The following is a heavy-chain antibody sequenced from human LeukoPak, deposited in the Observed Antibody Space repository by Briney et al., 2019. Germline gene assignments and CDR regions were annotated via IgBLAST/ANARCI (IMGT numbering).Heavy chain of an antibody. Sequence: SETLSLTCAVYGGSFSGYYWSWIRQPPEKGLEWIGEINHSGSTNYNPSLKSRVTISVDTSKNQFSLKLSSVTAADTAVYYCARGSDSSGYYYWNAFDIWGQGTMVTVSS. V-gene: IGHV4-34*01. J-gene: IGHJ3*02. D-gene: IGHD3-22*01. CDR3: ARGSDSSGYYYWNAFDI. CDR2: INHSGST. CDR1: GGSFSGYY.